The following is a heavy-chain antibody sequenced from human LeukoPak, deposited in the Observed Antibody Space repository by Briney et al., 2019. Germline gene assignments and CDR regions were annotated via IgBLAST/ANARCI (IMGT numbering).Heavy chain of an antibody. Sequence: SETLSLTCTASGGAISSYHWSWIRQPPGKGLEWIGYIYDSGSTNYNPSLKSRVTISVDTSKNQFSLKLSSVTAADPAVYYCARHDAYLAYFDYWGQGTLVTVSS. CDR1: GGAISSYH. J-gene: IGHJ4*02. CDR3: ARHDAYLAYFDY. D-gene: IGHD2-2*02. CDR2: IYDSGST. V-gene: IGHV4-59*08.